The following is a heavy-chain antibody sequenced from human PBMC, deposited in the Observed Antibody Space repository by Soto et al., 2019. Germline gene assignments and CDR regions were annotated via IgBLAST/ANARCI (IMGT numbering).Heavy chain of an antibody. V-gene: IGHV3-7*03. J-gene: IGHJ6*02. CDR1: GFTFSSYW. D-gene: IGHD3-10*01. CDR3: ARETFTVRGIMCYYYLDV. CDR2: ISKDGSGK. Sequence: PGGSLRLSCAASGFTFSSYWMRWVRQAPGKGLEWVAAISKDGSGKYYVDSVKGRFTISRDNSKNTLYLQMNSLRADDTAVYYWARETFTVRGIMCYYYLDVWGQGTAVTVSS.